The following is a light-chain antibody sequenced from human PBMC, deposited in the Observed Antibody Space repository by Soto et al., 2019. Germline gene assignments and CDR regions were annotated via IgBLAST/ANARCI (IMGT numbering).Light chain of an antibody. CDR3: TSYTSSITYV. CDR1: RSDVGGYNY. V-gene: IGLV2-14*03. CDR2: DVS. J-gene: IGLJ1*01. Sequence: QSVLTQPASVSGSPGQSITISCTGTRSDVGGYNYVSWYQQHPGKAPKLMIYDVSNRPSGVSSRFSGSKSGNTASLTISGLQPEDEADYYCTSYTSSITYVFGTGTKVTDL.